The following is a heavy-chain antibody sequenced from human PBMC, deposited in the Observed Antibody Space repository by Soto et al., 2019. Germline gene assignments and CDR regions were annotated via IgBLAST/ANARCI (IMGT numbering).Heavy chain of an antibody. V-gene: IGHV1-69*13. CDR2: IIPIFGTA. CDR1: GGTFSSYA. CDR3: ARGKNYYDSSGYSPAEYFQH. D-gene: IGHD3-22*01. Sequence: SVKVSCKASGGTFSSYAISWVRQAPGQGLEWMGGIIPIFGTANYAQKFQGRVTITADESTSTAYMELSSLRSEDTAVYYCARGKNYYDSSGYSPAEYFQHWGQGTLVTVSS. J-gene: IGHJ1*01.